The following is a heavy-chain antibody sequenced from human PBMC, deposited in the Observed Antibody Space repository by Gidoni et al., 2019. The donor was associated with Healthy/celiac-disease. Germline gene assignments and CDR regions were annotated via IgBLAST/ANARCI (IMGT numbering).Heavy chain of an antibody. V-gene: IGHV4-39*01. D-gene: IGHD6-13*01. CDR1: GGSISSSSYY. CDR2: IYYSGST. CDR3: ARMGYSSSREGDWFDP. J-gene: IGHJ5*02. Sequence: QLQLQESGPGLVKPSETLSLTCTVSGGSISSSSYYWGWIRQPPGKGLEWIGSIYYSGSTYYNPSLKSRVTISVDTSKNQFSLKLSSVTAADTAVYYCARMGYSSSREGDWFDPWGQGTLVTVSS.